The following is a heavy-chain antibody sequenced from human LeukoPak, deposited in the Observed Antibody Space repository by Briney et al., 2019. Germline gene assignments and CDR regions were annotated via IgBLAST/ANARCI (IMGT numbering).Heavy chain of an antibody. J-gene: IGHJ4*02. CDR3: ARRSRNYYDSSGYLGRYYFDY. CDR2: ISAYNGNT. V-gene: IGHV1-18*01. CDR1: GYTFTSYG. Sequence: GASVKVSCKASGYTFTSYGISWVRQAPGQGLEWMGWISAYNGNTNYAQKFQGRVTITTDESTSTAYMELSSLRSEDTAVYYCARRSRNYYDSSGYLGRYYFDYWGQGTLVTVSS. D-gene: IGHD3-22*01.